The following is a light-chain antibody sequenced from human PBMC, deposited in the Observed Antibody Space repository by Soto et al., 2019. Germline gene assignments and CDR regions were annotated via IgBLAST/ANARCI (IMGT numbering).Light chain of an antibody. J-gene: IGLJ3*02. CDR1: GGHTNNA. V-gene: IGLV4-69*01. Sequence: QPVLTQSPSASASLGASVKITCTLSGGHTNNAIAWHQQQPEKGPRYLMKLNSDGSHNKGDGIPDRFSGSSSGAERYLTISSLQSEDEADYYCQTWGTGIQVFGGGTKVTVL. CDR2: LNSDGSH. CDR3: QTWGTGIQV.